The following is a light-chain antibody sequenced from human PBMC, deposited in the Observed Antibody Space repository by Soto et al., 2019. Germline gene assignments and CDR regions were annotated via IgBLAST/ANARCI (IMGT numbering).Light chain of an antibody. V-gene: IGLV1-51*02. CDR3: GTWDSSLSAVI. J-gene: IGLJ2*01. Sequence: QSVLTQRPSVSAASGQKVTISCSGSRSNIGNNYVSWYQQLPGTAPKLLIFENDKRPSGIPDRFSGSKSGTSATLGITGLQTGDEADYYCGTWDSSLSAVIFGGGTKLTVL. CDR1: RSNIGNNY. CDR2: END.